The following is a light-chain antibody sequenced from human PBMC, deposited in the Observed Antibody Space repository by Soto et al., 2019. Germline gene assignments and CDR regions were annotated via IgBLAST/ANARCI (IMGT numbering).Light chain of an antibody. CDR3: HQSDDSPWT. Sequence: ETVMTQSPATLSLSPGERATLSCRASQSVSSKLVWYQQKPGQAPRFLIYGASTRATGIPARFRGSGSGTEFTLTIDSLQSEDFAVYFCHQSDDSPWTFGQGTKVEV. CDR1: QSVSSK. CDR2: GAS. V-gene: IGKV3-15*01. J-gene: IGKJ1*01.